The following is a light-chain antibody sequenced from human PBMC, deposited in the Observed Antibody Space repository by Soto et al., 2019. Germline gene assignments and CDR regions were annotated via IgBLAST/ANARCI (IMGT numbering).Light chain of an antibody. V-gene: IGKV3-11*01. Sequence: EIVLTQSPAPLLLSPGERATLSCRASQSVSSYLAWYQQKPGQAPRLLIYDASNRATGIPARFSGSGSGTDFTLTISSLEPEDFAVYYCQQRSNWLITFGQGTRLEIK. J-gene: IGKJ5*01. CDR2: DAS. CDR1: QSVSSY. CDR3: QQRSNWLIT.